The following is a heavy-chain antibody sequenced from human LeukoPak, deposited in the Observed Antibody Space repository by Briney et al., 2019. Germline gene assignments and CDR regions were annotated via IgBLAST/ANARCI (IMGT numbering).Heavy chain of an antibody. CDR3: ARVAAVAEDWYFDL. Sequence: GASVKVSCKASGYSFTDHYLHWVRQAPGQGLEWMGWINPNSGDTNYAQKFQGRVTMTRDTSIKTAYMELSRLRSDDTAVYYCARVAAVAEDWYFDLWGRGTLVTVSS. J-gene: IGHJ2*01. D-gene: IGHD6-19*01. CDR1: GYSFTDHY. CDR2: INPNSGDT. V-gene: IGHV1-2*02.